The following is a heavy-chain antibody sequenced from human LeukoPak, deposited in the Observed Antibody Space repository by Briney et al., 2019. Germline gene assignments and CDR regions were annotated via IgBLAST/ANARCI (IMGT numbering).Heavy chain of an antibody. J-gene: IGHJ5*02. V-gene: IGHV3-48*03. CDR2: ISSSGSTI. CDR1: GFTFSSYE. CDR3: ARGLRATYCSGGSCYSAVRWFDP. D-gene: IGHD2-15*01. Sequence: QPGGSLRLSCAASGFTFSSYEMNWVRQAPGKGLEWVSYISSSGSTIYYADSVKGRFTISRDNAKNSLYLQMNSLRAEDTAVYYCARGLRATYCSGGSCYSAVRWFDPWGQGTLVTVSS.